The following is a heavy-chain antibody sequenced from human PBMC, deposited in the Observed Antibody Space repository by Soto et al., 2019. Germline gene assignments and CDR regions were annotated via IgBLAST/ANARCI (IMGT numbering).Heavy chain of an antibody. CDR2: IYYSGST. Sequence: ETLSITGPVSGASISISSYYWGWIRQPPGKGLEWIGSIYYSGSTYYNPSLKSRVTISVDTSKNQFSLKLRSVTAADTAVYYCARFQAPLYYYDSSGHGDSFDYWGQGTLVTVYS. CDR3: ARFQAPLYYYDSSGHGDSFDY. J-gene: IGHJ4*02. CDR1: GASISISSYY. D-gene: IGHD3-22*01. V-gene: IGHV4-39*01.